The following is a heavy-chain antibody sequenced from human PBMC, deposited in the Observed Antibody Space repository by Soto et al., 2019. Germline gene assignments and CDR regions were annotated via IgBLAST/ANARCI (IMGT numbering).Heavy chain of an antibody. V-gene: IGHV4-30-4*01. CDR3: AREGGESSDGLYSFES. Sequence: SETLSLTCTVSGGSTSSGNYLICILQPPRKNLQWSGRMYYSWDTDHNPSLKSRLVMSIDTSKNHFSLKLSSFTSAQTTVYFCAREGGESSDGLYSFESWGQGSLVRVS. CDR1: GGSTSSGNY. CDR2: MYYSWDT. J-gene: IGHJ4*02. D-gene: IGHD3-16*01.